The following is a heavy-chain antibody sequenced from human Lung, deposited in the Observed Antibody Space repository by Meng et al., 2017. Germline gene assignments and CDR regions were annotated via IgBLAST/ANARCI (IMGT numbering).Heavy chain of an antibody. CDR2: IYNSGST. CDR3: ARGQKGYFDL. CDR1: VGSSSSSNYY. Sequence: VQRQEPGPGLVTPSQTLYLTCTVSVGSSSSSNYYWSWIRQPPGKGLEWSGHIYNSGSTYYNPSLKSRITISVDTSKNQFSLKLSSVTAADTAVDYCARGQKGYFDLWGRGTLVTVSS. V-gene: IGHV4-30-4*01. J-gene: IGHJ2*01.